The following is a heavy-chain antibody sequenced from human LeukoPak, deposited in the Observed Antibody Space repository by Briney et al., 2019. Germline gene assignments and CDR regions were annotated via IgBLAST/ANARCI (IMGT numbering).Heavy chain of an antibody. CDR2: INPNSGGT. Sequence: GASVKVSCKASGYTFTGYYMHWVRQAPGQGLEWMGWINPNSGGTNYAQKFQGRVTMTRDTSISTAYMELSRLRSDDTAVYYRARVVGMMGSSGYYVFDYWGQGTLVTVSS. D-gene: IGHD3-22*01. CDR1: GYTFTGYY. J-gene: IGHJ4*02. CDR3: ARVVGMMGSSGYYVFDY. V-gene: IGHV1-2*02.